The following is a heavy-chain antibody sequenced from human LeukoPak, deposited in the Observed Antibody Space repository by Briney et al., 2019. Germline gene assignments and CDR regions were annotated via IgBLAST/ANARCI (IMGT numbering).Heavy chain of an antibody. CDR3: THRRHYYGSGSYYPFDY. V-gene: IGHV2-5*01. CDR1: GFSLRTSGVG. Sequence: SGPTLVHPTPPLTLTCTFSGFSLRTSGVGVGWIRQPPGKALEWLALIYWNDDKRYTPSLKSRLTISKDTSKNQAVLTMTNMDPVDTATYYCTHRRHYYGSGSYYPFDYWGQGTLVTVSS. J-gene: IGHJ4*02. D-gene: IGHD3-10*01. CDR2: IYWNDDK.